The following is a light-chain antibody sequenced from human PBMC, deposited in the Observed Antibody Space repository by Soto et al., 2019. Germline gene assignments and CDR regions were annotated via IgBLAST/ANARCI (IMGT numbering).Light chain of an antibody. Sequence: QSVLTQPPSASGTPGQRVTISCSGSSSSIGSNTVNWYQQLPGTAPKLLIHINNQRPSGVPDRFSGSKSGTSASLAISGLQSEDEADYSCAAWDDSLNGVVFGGGTKVTVL. V-gene: IGLV1-44*01. CDR3: AAWDDSLNGVV. CDR1: SSSIGSNT. J-gene: IGLJ2*01. CDR2: INN.